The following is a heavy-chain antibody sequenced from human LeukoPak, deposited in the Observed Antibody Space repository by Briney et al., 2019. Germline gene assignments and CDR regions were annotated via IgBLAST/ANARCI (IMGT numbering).Heavy chain of an antibody. Sequence: GASVKVSCKASGGTFSCYAISWVRQAPGQGLEWMGGIIPIFGTANYAQKFQGRVTITADESTSTAYMELSSLRSEDTAVYYCTRDGPPREGGAYYYGMDVWGQGTTVTVSS. D-gene: IGHD1-26*01. CDR2: IIPIFGTA. CDR3: TRDGPPREGGAYYYGMDV. V-gene: IGHV1-69*13. J-gene: IGHJ6*02. CDR1: GGTFSCYA.